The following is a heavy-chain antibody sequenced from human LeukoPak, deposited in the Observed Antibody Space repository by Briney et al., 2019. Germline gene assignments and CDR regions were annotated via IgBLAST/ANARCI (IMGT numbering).Heavy chain of an antibody. CDR2: ISDHSANT. D-gene: IGHD2-15*01. CDR3: AKVSWAQVDPDC. Sequence: GGSLRLSCAASGFTFSIYDLSWVRQAPGKGLEWVSAISDHSANTWYADSVKGRFTISRDNSKNTLYLQMNSLRADDAAVYYCAKVSWAQVDPDCWSQGALVTVSS. V-gene: IGHV3-23*01. J-gene: IGHJ4*02. CDR1: GFTFSIYD.